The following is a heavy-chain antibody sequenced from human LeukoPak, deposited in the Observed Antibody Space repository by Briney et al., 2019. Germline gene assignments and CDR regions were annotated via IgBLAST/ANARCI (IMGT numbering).Heavy chain of an antibody. Sequence: SQTLSLTCTVSGGSISGGDYYWSWVRQPPGKGLEWIGYIYYSGSTYYNPSLKSRVTISVDTSKNQFSLKLSSVTAADTAVYYCARGNPADIVVVPAAMPIFDYWGQGTLVAVSS. J-gene: IGHJ4*02. CDR1: GGSISGGDYY. V-gene: IGHV4-30-4*01. D-gene: IGHD2-2*01. CDR2: IYYSGST. CDR3: ARGNPADIVVVPAAMPIFDY.